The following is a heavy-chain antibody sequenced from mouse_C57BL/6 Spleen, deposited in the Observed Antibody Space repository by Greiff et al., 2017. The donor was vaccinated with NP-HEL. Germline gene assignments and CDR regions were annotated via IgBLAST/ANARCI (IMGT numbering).Heavy chain of an antibody. D-gene: IGHD2-4*01. CDR1: GFNIKDDY. J-gene: IGHJ3*01. Sequence: VQLQQSGAELVRPGASVKLSCTASGFNIKDDYMHWVKQRPEQGLEWIGWIDPENGDTEYASKFQGKATITADQSSNTAYLQRSSLTSEDTAVYYCTLYYDYDGTWFAYWGQGTLVTVSA. V-gene: IGHV14-4*01. CDR2: IDPENGDT. CDR3: TLYYDYDGTWFAY.